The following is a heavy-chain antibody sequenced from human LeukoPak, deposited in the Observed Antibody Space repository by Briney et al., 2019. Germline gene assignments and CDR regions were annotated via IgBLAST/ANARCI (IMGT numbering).Heavy chain of an antibody. V-gene: IGHV3-74*01. CDR1: GFTFSKYW. D-gene: IGHD6-19*01. CDR2: INTDGTVT. Sequence: GGSLRLSCAASGFTFSKYWILWVRQAPGKGLESVSRINTDGTVTTYADSVKGRFTVSRDNADNTMFLQMNSVRDEDTAVYYCATKQWLAPPPDSWGQGTQVTVSS. J-gene: IGHJ4*02. CDR3: ATKQWLAPPPDS.